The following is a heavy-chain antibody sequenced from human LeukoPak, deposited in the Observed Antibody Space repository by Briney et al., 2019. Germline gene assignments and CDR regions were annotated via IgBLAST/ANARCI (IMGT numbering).Heavy chain of an antibody. CDR1: GGSISSYF. Sequence: SETLSLTCAVSGGSISSYFWTWIRQPAGKGLEWIGRIYTSGSTNYNPSLKSRVTISVDTSKNQFSLKLSSVTAADTAVYYCARVADFWSGYSFDYWGQGTLVTVSS. V-gene: IGHV4-4*07. CDR3: ARVADFWSGYSFDY. CDR2: IYTSGST. D-gene: IGHD3-3*01. J-gene: IGHJ4*02.